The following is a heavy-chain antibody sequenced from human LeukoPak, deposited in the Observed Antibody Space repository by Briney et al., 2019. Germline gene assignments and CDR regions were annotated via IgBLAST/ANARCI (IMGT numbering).Heavy chain of an antibody. Sequence: PGGSLRLSCAASGFTFSKYWMLWVRQAPGKGLESVSRINTDGTVTTYADSVKGRFTVSRDNADNTMFLQMNSVRDEDTAVYYCARGEPVSWGQGTLVTVSS. CDR2: INTDGTVT. CDR3: ARGEPVS. J-gene: IGHJ5*02. V-gene: IGHV3-74*01. CDR1: GFTFSKYW.